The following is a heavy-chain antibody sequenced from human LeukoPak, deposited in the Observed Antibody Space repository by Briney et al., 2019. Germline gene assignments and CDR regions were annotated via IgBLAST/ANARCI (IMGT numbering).Heavy chain of an antibody. Sequence: GGSLRLSCAASGFTFSSYAMSWVRQAPGKGLEWVSAISGSGGSTYYADSVKGRFTISRDNSKNTLYLQMNSPRAEDTAVYYCAKNGASSTSPRDYWGQGTLVTVSS. J-gene: IGHJ4*02. D-gene: IGHD2-2*01. CDR2: ISGSGGST. CDR1: GFTFSSYA. CDR3: AKNGASSTSPRDY. V-gene: IGHV3-23*01.